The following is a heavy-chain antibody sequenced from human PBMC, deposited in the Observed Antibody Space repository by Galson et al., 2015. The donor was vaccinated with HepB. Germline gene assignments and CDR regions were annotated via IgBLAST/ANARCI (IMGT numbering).Heavy chain of an antibody. CDR3: VRDSVTGWLSPDY. CDR2: IYYSGST. Sequence: CTVSGGSISSGGYYWSWIRQHPGKGLEWIGYIYYSGSTYYNPSLKSRVTISVDTSKNQFSLKLSSVTAADTAIYYCVRDSVTGWLSPDYWGQGTLVTVSS. J-gene: IGHJ4*02. CDR1: GGSISSGGYY. V-gene: IGHV4-31*03. D-gene: IGHD6-19*01.